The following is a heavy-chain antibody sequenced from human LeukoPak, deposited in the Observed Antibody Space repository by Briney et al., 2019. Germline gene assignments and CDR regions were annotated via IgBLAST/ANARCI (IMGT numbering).Heavy chain of an antibody. Sequence: PGGFLRLSCAASGFTFSSYSMNWVRQAPGKGLEWVSYISSSSSTIYYADSVKGRFTISRDNAKNSLYLQMNSLRAEDTAVYYCARDSTYYDFWSGYLYWGQGTLVTVSS. CDR1: GFTFSSYS. D-gene: IGHD3-3*01. V-gene: IGHV3-48*04. J-gene: IGHJ4*02. CDR3: ARDSTYYDFWSGYLY. CDR2: ISSSSSTI.